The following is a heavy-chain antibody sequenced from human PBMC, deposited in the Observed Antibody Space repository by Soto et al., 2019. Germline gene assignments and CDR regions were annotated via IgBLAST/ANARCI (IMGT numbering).Heavy chain of an antibody. V-gene: IGHV3-23*01. Sequence: EVQLLESGGGLVQPGGSLKLSCAASGFTFSSYAMSWVRLAPGKGLEWFSSIGGSGGTYYADSVKGRFTISRDNSKNMLYLHLNRLSAEDTAMYYCATGQGWSYYYDSWGQGTLVTVSS. CDR3: ATGQGWSYYYDS. J-gene: IGHJ4*02. CDR1: GFTFSSYA. CDR2: IGGSGGT. D-gene: IGHD2-15*01.